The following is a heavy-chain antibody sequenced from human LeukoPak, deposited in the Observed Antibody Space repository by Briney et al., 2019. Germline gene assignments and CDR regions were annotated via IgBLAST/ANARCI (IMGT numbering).Heavy chain of an antibody. D-gene: IGHD3-10*01. Sequence: ASVKVSCKASGGTFSSYAISWVRQAPGQGLEWMGWINTNTGNPTYAQGFTGRFVFSLDTSVSTAYLQISSLKAEDTAVYYCARAIGSGSYYNGYYYYYYMDVWGKGTTVTVSS. J-gene: IGHJ6*03. V-gene: IGHV7-4-1*02. CDR2: INTNTGNP. CDR3: ARAIGSGSYYNGYYYYYYMDV. CDR1: GGTFSSYA.